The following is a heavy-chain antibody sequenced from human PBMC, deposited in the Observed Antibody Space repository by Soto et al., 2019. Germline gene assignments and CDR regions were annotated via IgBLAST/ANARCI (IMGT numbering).Heavy chain of an antibody. D-gene: IGHD4-17*01. Sequence: QVQLVQSGAEVKKPGASVKVSCKASGYTFTSYGISWVRQAPGQGLEWMGWISAYNGNTNYAQKLQDRVTMTTDTSTSTAYMELRSLRSDDTAVYYCARLVMTNYYYYYGMDVWGQGTTVTVSS. CDR2: ISAYNGNT. CDR3: ARLVMTNYYYYYGMDV. CDR1: GYTFTSYG. V-gene: IGHV1-18*04. J-gene: IGHJ6*02.